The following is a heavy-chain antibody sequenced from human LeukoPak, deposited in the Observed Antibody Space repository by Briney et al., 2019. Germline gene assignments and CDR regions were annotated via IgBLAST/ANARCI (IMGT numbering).Heavy chain of an antibody. CDR3: ARHGDQGHY. Sequence: KTSETLSLTCTVSGGSISSSSYYWGWIRQPPGKGLEWIGSINYSGSTYYNSSLKSRVTISVDTSKNQFSLKLSSVTAADTAVYYCARHGDQGHYWGQGTLVTVSS. V-gene: IGHV4-39*01. J-gene: IGHJ4*02. CDR1: GGSISSSSYY. D-gene: IGHD7-27*01. CDR2: INYSGST.